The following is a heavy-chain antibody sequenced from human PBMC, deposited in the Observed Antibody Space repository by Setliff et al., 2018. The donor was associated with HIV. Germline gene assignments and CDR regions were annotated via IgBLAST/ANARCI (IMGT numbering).Heavy chain of an antibody. CDR3: ARDSGYDILDY. CDR1: GFTFSSYE. Sequence: GRSLRLSCAASGFTFSSYEMNWVRQAPGKGLEWLSYISSSGSTIYYADSVKGRFTISRDNAKNSLYLQMNSLRAEDTAVYYCARDSGYDILDYWGQGTLVTVSS. J-gene: IGHJ4*02. V-gene: IGHV3-48*03. CDR2: ISSSGSTI. D-gene: IGHD5-12*01.